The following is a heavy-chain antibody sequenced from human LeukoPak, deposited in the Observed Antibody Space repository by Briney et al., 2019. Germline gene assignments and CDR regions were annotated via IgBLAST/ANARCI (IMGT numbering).Heavy chain of an antibody. D-gene: IGHD6-13*01. CDR1: GFTFSSYA. V-gene: IGHV3-30*04. J-gene: IGHJ4*02. CDR3: ARDKGSSWYGETSFDY. Sequence: GGSLRLSCAASGFTFSSYAMHWVRQAPGKGLEWVAVISYDGSNKYYADSVKGRFTISRDNSKNTLYLQMNSLRAEDTAVYYCARDKGSSWYGETSFDYWGQGTLVTVSS. CDR2: ISYDGSNK.